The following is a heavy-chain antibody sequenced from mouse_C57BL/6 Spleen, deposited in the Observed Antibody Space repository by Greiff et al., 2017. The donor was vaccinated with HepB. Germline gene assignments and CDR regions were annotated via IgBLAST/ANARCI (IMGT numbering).Heavy chain of an antibody. V-gene: IGHV1-19*01. J-gene: IGHJ1*03. Sequence: EVQLQESGPVLVKPGASVKMSCKASGYTFTDYYMNWVKQSHGKSLEWIGVINPYNGGTSYNQKFKGKATLTVDKSSSTAYMELNSLTSEDSAVYYCARFGKLRYFDVWGTGTTVTVSS. CDR1: GYTFTDYY. CDR3: ARFGKLRYFDV. D-gene: IGHD1-1*01. CDR2: INPYNGGT.